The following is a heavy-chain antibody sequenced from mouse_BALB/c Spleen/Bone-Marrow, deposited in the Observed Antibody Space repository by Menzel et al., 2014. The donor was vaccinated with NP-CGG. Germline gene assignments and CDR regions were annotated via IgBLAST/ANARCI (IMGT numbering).Heavy chain of an antibody. CDR1: EYEFPSHD. J-gene: IGHJ3*01. CDR2: INSDGGST. Sequence: EVQLQQSGGGLVQPGESLKLSCESNEYEFPSHDMSWVRKTPEKRLELVAAINSDGGSTYYPDTMERRFIISRDNSKXTLYLQMSSLRSEDTAFYYCARHGDYYGSSLFAYWGQGTLVTVSA. V-gene: IGHV5-2*01. CDR3: ARHGDYYGSSLFAY. D-gene: IGHD1-1*01.